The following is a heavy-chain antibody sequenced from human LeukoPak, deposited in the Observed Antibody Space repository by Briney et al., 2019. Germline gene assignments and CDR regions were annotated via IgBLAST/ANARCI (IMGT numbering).Heavy chain of an antibody. J-gene: IGHJ4*02. D-gene: IGHD6-13*01. Sequence: GESLKITCMGSGYSFTSYWIGCLRQMPGKGLEWMRSIYPGDSDTRYSPSFQGQVTISADKSISTAYLQWSSLKASDTAMYYCARGQGAAAGTCLDYWDQGTLVTVSS. V-gene: IGHV5-51*01. CDR1: GYSFTSYW. CDR2: IYPGDSDT. CDR3: ARGQGAAAGTCLDY.